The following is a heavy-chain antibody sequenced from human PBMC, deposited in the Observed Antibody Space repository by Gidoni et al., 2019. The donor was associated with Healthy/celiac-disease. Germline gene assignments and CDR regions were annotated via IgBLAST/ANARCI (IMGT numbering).Heavy chain of an antibody. D-gene: IGHD3-22*01. CDR1: GYSFTSYW. CDR3: ARSTYYDSSGSEGGMDV. Sequence: EVQLVQSGAEVKQPGESLRISCKGSGYSFTSYWISWVRLMPGKGLEWMGRIDPSDSYTNYSPSFQGHVTISADKSISTAYLQWSSLKASDTAMYYCARSTYYDSSGSEGGMDVWGQGTTVTVSS. CDR2: IDPSDSYT. J-gene: IGHJ6*02. V-gene: IGHV5-10-1*03.